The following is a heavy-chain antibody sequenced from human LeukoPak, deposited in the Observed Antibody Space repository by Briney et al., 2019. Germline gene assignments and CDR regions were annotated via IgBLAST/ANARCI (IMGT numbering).Heavy chain of an antibody. CDR2: IYTSGST. CDR1: GGSISSGSYY. Sequence: KSSETLSLTCTVSGGSISSGSYYWSWIRQPAGKGLEWIGRIYTSGSTNYNPSLKSRVTISVDTSKNQFSLKLSSVTAADTAVYFCAREYSNSSGGGKRGDYWGQGALVTVSS. V-gene: IGHV4-61*02. J-gene: IGHJ4*02. CDR3: AREYSNSSGGGKRGDY. D-gene: IGHD6-6*01.